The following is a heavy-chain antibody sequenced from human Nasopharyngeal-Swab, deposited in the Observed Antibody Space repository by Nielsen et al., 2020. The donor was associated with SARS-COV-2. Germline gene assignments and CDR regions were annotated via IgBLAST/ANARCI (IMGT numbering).Heavy chain of an antibody. D-gene: IGHD3-10*01. CDR2: ISYDGSNK. CDR1: GFTFSSYG. CDR3: ACLFFGAFDI. J-gene: IGHJ3*02. V-gene: IGHV3-30*03. Sequence: GGSLRLSCAASGFTFSSYGMYWVRQAPGKGLEWVAVISYDGSNKYYADSVKGRFTISRDNSKNTLYLQMNSLRTEDTAVYYCACLFFGAFDIWGQGTMVTVSS.